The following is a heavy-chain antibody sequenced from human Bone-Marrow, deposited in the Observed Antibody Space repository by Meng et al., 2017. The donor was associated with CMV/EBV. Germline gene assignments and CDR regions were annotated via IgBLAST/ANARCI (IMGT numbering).Heavy chain of an antibody. CDR3: ARVLGTVTTNWFDP. D-gene: IGHD4-17*01. J-gene: IGHJ5*02. V-gene: IGHV4-34*01. CDR1: TISVSGYY. CDR2: INDRRST. Sequence: AVETISVSGYYWAWIRKPPGKGLEWIGKINDRRSTNYDPSLKSRVTMSIDTAKAHFSLKLTSVTAADTAVYYCARVLGTVTTNWFDPWGQGTLVTVSS.